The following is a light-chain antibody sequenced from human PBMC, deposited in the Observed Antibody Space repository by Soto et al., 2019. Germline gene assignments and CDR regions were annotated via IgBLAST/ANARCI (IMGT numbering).Light chain of an antibody. CDR2: EVS. J-gene: IGLJ2*01. V-gene: IGLV2-14*01. CDR1: SSDVGGYNY. CDR3: SSYTRNSTLV. Sequence: QSALPQPASVSGSPGQSITISCTGTSSDVGGYNYVSWYQQHPGKAPKLMIYEVSNRPSGVSNRFSGSKSGNTASLTISGLKAEDEADYYCSSYTRNSTLVFGGGTKLTVL.